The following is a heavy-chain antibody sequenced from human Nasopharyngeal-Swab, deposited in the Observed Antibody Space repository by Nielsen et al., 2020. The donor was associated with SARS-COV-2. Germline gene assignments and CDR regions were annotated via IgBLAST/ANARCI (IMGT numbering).Heavy chain of an antibody. J-gene: IGHJ6*02. D-gene: IGHD3-10*01. CDR2: INTDGSNT. V-gene: IGHV3-74*01. CDR1: GFTFSWHW. CDR3: AKDMGNYYGSTRMDV. Sequence: GESLKISCAASGFTFSWHWMHWVRQAPGKGLVWVSYINTDGSNTKYADSVKGRFTISRDNAKNTLYLQMNSLRPEDTALYYCAKDMGNYYGSTRMDVWGQGTTVTVSS.